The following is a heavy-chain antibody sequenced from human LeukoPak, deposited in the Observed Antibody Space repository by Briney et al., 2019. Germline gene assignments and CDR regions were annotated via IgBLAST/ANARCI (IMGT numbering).Heavy chain of an antibody. CDR2: ISAYNGNT. Sequence: GASVKVSCKASGYTFTSYGISWVRQAPGQGLEWMGWISAYNGNTNYAQKLQGRVTITTDESTSTAYMGLSSLRSGDTAVYYCARGITIFGVVISDYYYYYMDVWGKGTTVTVSS. V-gene: IGHV1-18*01. D-gene: IGHD3-3*01. J-gene: IGHJ6*03. CDR3: ARGITIFGVVISDYYYYYMDV. CDR1: GYTFTSYG.